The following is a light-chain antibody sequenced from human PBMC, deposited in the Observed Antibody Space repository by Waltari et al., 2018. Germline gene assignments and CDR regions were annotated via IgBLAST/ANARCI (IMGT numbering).Light chain of an antibody. V-gene: IGLV4-69*01. J-gene: IGLJ3*02. CDR1: SGHISNF. CDR2: VNSDGSH. CDR3: QTGGHGTWV. Sequence: QLVLTQSPSACASLGASVTLTCPPSSGHISNFIALRQQQPEKGPRYLMKVNSDGSHSKGDEIPDRFSGSSSGAERYLTISSLQSEDEADYYCQTGGHGTWVFGGGTKLTVL.